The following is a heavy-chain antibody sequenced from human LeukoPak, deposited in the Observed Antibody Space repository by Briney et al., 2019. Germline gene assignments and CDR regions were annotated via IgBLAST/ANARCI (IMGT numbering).Heavy chain of an antibody. Sequence: GGSLRLSCAASGFTFSSYNMNWVRQAPGKGLEWVSSISSTSSFIYYVDSVKGRFTISRDNAKNSLHLQMNSLRAEDTAVYYCARVYGSIYYYHGMDVWGQGTTVTVSS. CDR3: ARVYGSIYYYHGMDV. CDR2: ISSTSSFI. J-gene: IGHJ6*02. D-gene: IGHD4-23*01. CDR1: GFTFSSYN. V-gene: IGHV3-21*01.